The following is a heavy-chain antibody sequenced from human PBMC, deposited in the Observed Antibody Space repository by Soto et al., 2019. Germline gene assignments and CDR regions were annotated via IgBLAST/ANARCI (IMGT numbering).Heavy chain of an antibody. V-gene: IGHV1-2*02. CDR2: INPNSGGT. CDR1: GCTFTGYY. J-gene: IGHJ6*02. Sequence: GASVKVSCKASGCTFTGYYMHWVRQAPGQGLEWMGWINPNSGGTNYAQKFQGRVTMTRDTSISTAYMELSRLRSDDTAVYYCARPYSSGWGYYGMDVWGQGTTVTVSS. D-gene: IGHD6-19*01. CDR3: ARPYSSGWGYYGMDV.